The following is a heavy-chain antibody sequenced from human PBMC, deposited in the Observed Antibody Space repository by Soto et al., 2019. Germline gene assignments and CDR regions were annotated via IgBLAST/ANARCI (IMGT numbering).Heavy chain of an antibody. CDR3: ARAVAAGTQFDY. J-gene: IGHJ4*02. V-gene: IGHV3-23*01. D-gene: IGHD6-13*01. Sequence: GGSLRLSCAASGFTFSSYAMSWVRQAPGKGLEWVSAISGSGGSTYYADSVKGRFTISRDNSKNTLYLQMNSLRAEDTAVYYCARAVAAGTQFDYWGQGTLGTVSS. CDR2: ISGSGGST. CDR1: GFTFSSYA.